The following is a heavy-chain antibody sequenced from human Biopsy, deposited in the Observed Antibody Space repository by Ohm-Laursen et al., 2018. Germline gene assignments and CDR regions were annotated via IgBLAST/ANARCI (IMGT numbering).Heavy chain of an antibody. Sequence: ASVKVSCKVSGYTLTELSIHWVRQTGGKGLEWMGGFDREERKTVYAEKFQGRFTMTEDTSTDTVYMEVTSLRSDDTAVYYCAAGPYYDTRFYYNVRPFDFWGQGTLVTVSS. CDR2: FDREERKT. J-gene: IGHJ4*02. D-gene: IGHD3-10*01. V-gene: IGHV1-24*01. CDR3: AAGPYYDTRFYYNVRPFDF. CDR1: GYTLTELS.